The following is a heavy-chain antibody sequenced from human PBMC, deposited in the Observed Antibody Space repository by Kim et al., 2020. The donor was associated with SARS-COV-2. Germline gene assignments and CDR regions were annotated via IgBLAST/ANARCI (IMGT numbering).Heavy chain of an antibody. CDR3: ARDMGFYSSGNNWFDP. J-gene: IGHJ5*02. Sequence: SVKSRITINPDTSKNQFSLQLNSVTPEDTAVYYCARDMGFYSSGNNWFDPWGQGTLVTVSS. V-gene: IGHV6-1*01. D-gene: IGHD6-19*01.